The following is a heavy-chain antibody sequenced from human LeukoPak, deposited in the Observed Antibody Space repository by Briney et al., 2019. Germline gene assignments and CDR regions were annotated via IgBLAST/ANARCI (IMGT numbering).Heavy chain of an antibody. CDR1: GGSISSYY. D-gene: IGHD3-22*01. Sequence: PSETLSLTCTVSGGSISSYYWSWIRQPPGKGLEWIGYIYYSGSTNYNPSLKSRVTISVDTSKNQFSLKLSSVTAADTAVYYCARPHDSSGYYLDWGQGTLVTVSS. J-gene: IGHJ4*02. CDR2: IYYSGST. CDR3: ARPHDSSGYYLD. V-gene: IGHV4-59*01.